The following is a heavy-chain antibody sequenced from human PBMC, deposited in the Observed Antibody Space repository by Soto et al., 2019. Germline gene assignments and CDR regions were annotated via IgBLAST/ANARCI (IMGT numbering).Heavy chain of an antibody. Sequence: GGSLRLSCAVSGFTFRSSPMSWVRRAPGKGLEWVSGINGGDDSEHYVDSVRGRFTIIRDNSKNLLLLQMNSLRVEDTAIYYCTKAPHGGIISPTHDPWGKEPQFT. CDR3: TKAPHGGIISPTHDP. CDR2: INGGDDSE. CDR1: GFTFRSSP. J-gene: IGHJ5*02. V-gene: IGHV3-23*01. D-gene: IGHD3-16*01.